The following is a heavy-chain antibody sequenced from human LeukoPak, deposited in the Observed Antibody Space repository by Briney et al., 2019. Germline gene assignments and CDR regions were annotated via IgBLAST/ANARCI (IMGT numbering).Heavy chain of an antibody. CDR2: IYYNGNT. V-gene: IGHV4-39*01. Sequence: SETPSLTCTVSGGSISSSSYYGGWIRQPPGKGLEWIGTIYYNGNTYYNPSLKSRVTISEDTSRNQFSLKLSSVTAADTAIYYCARLPSGYTSSLGVFDYWGQGTLVTASS. J-gene: IGHJ4*02. D-gene: IGHD6-13*01. CDR1: GGSISSSSYY. CDR3: ARLPSGYTSSLGVFDY.